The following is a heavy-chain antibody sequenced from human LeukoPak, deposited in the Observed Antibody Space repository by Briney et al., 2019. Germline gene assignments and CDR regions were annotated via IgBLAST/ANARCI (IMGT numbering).Heavy chain of an antibody. CDR3: ARIGYSYGYRGWFDP. CDR2: IKQGGSEK. CDR1: GFTFSSNW. J-gene: IGHJ5*02. D-gene: IGHD5-18*01. Sequence: GGSLRFYCAASGFTFSSNWMSWVPQAPGKGLEGLANIKQGGSEKYYVDYVKGRITISRDNAKNSLYLQMNSLRAEDTAVYYCARIGYSYGYRGWFDPWGQGSLVTVSS. V-gene: IGHV3-7*01.